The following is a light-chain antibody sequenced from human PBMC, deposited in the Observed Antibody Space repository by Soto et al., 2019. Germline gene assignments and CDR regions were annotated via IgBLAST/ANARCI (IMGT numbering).Light chain of an antibody. CDR3: QQLNSFPIP. CDR1: QGISSF. J-gene: IGKJ3*01. Sequence: IQLTQSPSSLSASVGDRVTITCRASQGISSFLAWYQQKPGKAPKLLIYGASTLQSGVPSRFSGSGSGTGFTITLGSLQPEDFATYYCQQLNSFPIPFGPGTKVDIK. CDR2: GAS. V-gene: IGKV1-9*01.